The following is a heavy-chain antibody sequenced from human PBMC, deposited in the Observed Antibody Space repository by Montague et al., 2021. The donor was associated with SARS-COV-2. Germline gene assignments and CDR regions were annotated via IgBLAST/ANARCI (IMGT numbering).Heavy chain of an antibody. V-gene: IGHV4-39*01. CDR3: ARFPYYYDSSGSFDY. J-gene: IGHJ4*02. CDR1: GGSISSSSYY. Sequence: SETLSLTCTVSGGSISSSSYYWGWIRQPPGKGLEWIGSIYYSGSTYYNPSLKSRVTISVDTSKNQFSLKLSSVTAADTAVYYCARFPYYYDSSGSFDYWGQGTLVTVLS. CDR2: IYYSGST. D-gene: IGHD3-22*01.